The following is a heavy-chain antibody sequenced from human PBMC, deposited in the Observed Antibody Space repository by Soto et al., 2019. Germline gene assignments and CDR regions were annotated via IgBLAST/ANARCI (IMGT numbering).Heavy chain of an antibody. CDR3: ARVTYGSGVDY. CDR1: GFTFSSYE. CDR2: ISSSCSTI. V-gene: IGHV3-48*03. Sequence: PGGSLRLSCAASGFTFSSYEMNWVRQAPGKGLEWVSYISSSCSTIYYADSVKGRFTISRDNAKNSLYLQMNSLRAEDTAVYYCARVTYGSGVDYWGKGTLVTVSS. D-gene: IGHD3-10*01. J-gene: IGHJ4*02.